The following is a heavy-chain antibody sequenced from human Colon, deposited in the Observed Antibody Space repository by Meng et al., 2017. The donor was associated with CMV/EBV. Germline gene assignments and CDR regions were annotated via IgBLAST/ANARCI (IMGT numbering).Heavy chain of an antibody. D-gene: IGHD3-16*01. CDR3: SRWGTETQQLLPY. CDR1: GFTFADYC. J-gene: IGHJ4*02. V-gene: IGHV3-49*04. Sequence: GGSLRLSCTASGFTFADYCVTWVRQAPGKGLEWVGFIGNQHYSGTLQYAASVKGRFTISRDDSKNIAYLQMNSLRTEDTAAYYCSRWGTETQQLLPYWGQETLVTVSS. CDR2: IGNQHYSGTL.